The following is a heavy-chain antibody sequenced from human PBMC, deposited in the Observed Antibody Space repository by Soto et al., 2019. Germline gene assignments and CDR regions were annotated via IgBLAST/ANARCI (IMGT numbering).Heavy chain of an antibody. Sequence: ASETLSLPCTVSGGSISSYYWSWIRQPPGKGLEWIGYIYYSGSTNYNPSLKSRVTISVDTSKNQFSLKLSSVTAADTAVYYCARGLRGRYGLYYFDYWGQGTLVTVSS. D-gene: IGHD3-16*01. J-gene: IGHJ4*02. CDR2: IYYSGST. CDR3: ARGLRGRYGLYYFDY. V-gene: IGHV4-59*01. CDR1: GGSISSYY.